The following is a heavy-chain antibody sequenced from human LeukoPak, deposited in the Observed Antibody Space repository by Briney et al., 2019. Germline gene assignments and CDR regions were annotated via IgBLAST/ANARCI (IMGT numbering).Heavy chain of an antibody. CDR2: INHSGST. CDR3: ARTEGDFWSGYFSCYYMDV. D-gene: IGHD3-3*01. Sequence: SETLSLTCAVYGGSFSGYYWSWIRQTPEKGLEWIGEINHSGSTNYNPSLKSRVTISVDTSKNQFSLNLSSVTAADTAVFYCARTEGDFWSGYFSCYYMDVWGKGTTVTVSS. V-gene: IGHV4-34*01. CDR1: GGSFSGYY. J-gene: IGHJ6*03.